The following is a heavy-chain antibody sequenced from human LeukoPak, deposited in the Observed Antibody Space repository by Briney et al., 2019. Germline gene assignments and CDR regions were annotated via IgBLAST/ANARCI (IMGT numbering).Heavy chain of an antibody. D-gene: IGHD2-15*01. CDR1: GGSISSRSYY. V-gene: IGHV4-39*01. J-gene: IGHJ5*02. Sequence: SETLSLTCTVSGGSISSRSYYWGWIRQPPGKGLEWIGTVYYRGSTYYSPSLKSRITISVDTSKNQFPLKLSSVTAADTAVYYCARGPVEELLHNWFDPWGQGTLVTVSS. CDR3: ARGPVEELLHNWFDP. CDR2: VYYRGST.